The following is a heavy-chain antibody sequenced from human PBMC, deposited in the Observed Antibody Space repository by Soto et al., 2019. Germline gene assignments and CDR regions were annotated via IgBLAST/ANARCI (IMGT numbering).Heavy chain of an antibody. V-gene: IGHV3-72*01. D-gene: IGHD2-8*01. CDR3: AKISTKSYFDF. J-gene: IGHJ4*02. CDR1: GFTFSDHY. Sequence: EVHLVESGGGLVQPGGSLRLSCAASGFTFSDHYMDWVRQVPGKGLEWVGRIRKKDNSYTTEYAASVKGRFTISRDDSKNSMYLQMNSLKTEDTAVYFCAKISTKSYFDFWGQGTLVTVSS. CDR2: IRKKDNSYTT.